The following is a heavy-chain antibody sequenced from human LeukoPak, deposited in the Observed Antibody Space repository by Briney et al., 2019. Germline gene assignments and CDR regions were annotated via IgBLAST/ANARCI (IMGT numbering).Heavy chain of an antibody. CDR3: ATGLLAVDTAMATHDY. Sequence: ASVKVSCKVSGYTLTELSMHWVRQAPGKGLEWMGGFDPEDGETIYAQKFQGRVTMTEDTSTDTAYMELSSLRSEDTAVYYCATGLLAVDTAMATHDYWGQGTLVTVSS. CDR2: FDPEDGET. J-gene: IGHJ4*02. V-gene: IGHV1-24*01. D-gene: IGHD5-18*01. CDR1: GYTLTELS.